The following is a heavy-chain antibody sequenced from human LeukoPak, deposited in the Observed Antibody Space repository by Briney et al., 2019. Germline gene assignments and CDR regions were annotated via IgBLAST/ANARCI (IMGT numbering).Heavy chain of an antibody. V-gene: IGHV3-21*01. CDR1: GFTFSSYS. CDR3: ARDVYYYDSSGYYYFDY. Sequence: GGSLRLSCAASGFTFSSYSMNWVRQAPGKGLEWVSSISSSSSYIYYADSVKGRFTISRDNAKYSLYLQMNSLRAEDTAVYYCARDVYYYDSSGYYYFDYWGQGTLVTVSS. D-gene: IGHD3-22*01. CDR2: ISSSSSYI. J-gene: IGHJ4*02.